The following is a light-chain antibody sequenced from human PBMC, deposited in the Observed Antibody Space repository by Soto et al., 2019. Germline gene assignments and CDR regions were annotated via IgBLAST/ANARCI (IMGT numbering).Light chain of an antibody. CDR2: DTS. CDR1: QSVSNK. CDR3: QQYNNWPLT. J-gene: IGKJ4*01. Sequence: EIVMTQSPATLSVSPGERVTLSCRASQSVSNKLGWYQHKPGQAPRLLIYDTSTRAAGTPARFTGSGSGTDFTLTISSLQSEDFAVYYCQQYNNWPLTFGGGTKVDIK. V-gene: IGKV3-15*01.